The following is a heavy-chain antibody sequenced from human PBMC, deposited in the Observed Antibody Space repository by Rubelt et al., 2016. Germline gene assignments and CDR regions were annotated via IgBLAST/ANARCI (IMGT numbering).Heavy chain of an antibody. J-gene: IGHJ3*01. CDR3: ARVTEWPTGNALDF. CDR2: FSHGGAF. Sequence: QVYLQESGPGRVEPSETLSLTCSVFGTSLRRYYYWGWIRQPPGKGLEWIGSFSHGGAFYYHPSLASRVTLSVDTSKNDFSLKRRSVTAADTAVYYGARVTEWPTGNALDFGGQGRMVTVSS. CDR1: GTSLRRYYY. V-gene: IGHV4-38-2*02. D-gene: IGHD3-3*01.